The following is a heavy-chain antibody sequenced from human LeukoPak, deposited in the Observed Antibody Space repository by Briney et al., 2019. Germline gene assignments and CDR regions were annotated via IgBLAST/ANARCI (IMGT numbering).Heavy chain of an antibody. J-gene: IGHJ5*02. CDR3: ARSDCSSTSCYGSRWYNWFDP. D-gene: IGHD2-2*01. Sequence: ASVKVSCKASGGTFSSYAIIWVRQAPGQGLEWMGGIIPIFGTANYAQKFQGRVTITADESTSTAYMELSSLRSEDTAVYYCARSDCSSTSCYGSRWYNWFDPWGQGTLVTVSS. V-gene: IGHV1-69*01. CDR1: GGTFSSYA. CDR2: IIPIFGTA.